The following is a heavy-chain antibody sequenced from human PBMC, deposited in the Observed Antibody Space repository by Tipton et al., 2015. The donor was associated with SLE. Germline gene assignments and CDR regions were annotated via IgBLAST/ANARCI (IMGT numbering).Heavy chain of an antibody. D-gene: IGHD3-3*01. CDR3: ARVRATRENSDFWSGYFFDY. Sequence: TLSLTCTVSGDSISNVGYYWSWIRQHPGKGLEWIGCIYYSGSTDYYDPSLESRVSISIDTSKNEFSLKLSSVTAADTAVYYCARVRATRENSDFWSGYFFDYWGQGTLVSVSS. V-gene: IGHV4-31*03. CDR2: IYYSGSTD. CDR1: GDSISNVGYY. J-gene: IGHJ4*02.